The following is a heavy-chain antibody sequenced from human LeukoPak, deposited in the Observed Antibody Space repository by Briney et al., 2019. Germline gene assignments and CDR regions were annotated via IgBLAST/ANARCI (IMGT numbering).Heavy chain of an antibody. CDR3: ARDRYHDSSGPATLWY. Sequence: PGGSLRLSCAASGFTFSSYAMHWVRQAPGKGLEYVSAISSNGGSTYYANSVKGRFTISRDNSKNTLYLQMGSLRAEDMAVYYCARDRYHDSSGPATLWYWGQGTLVTVSS. J-gene: IGHJ4*02. CDR1: GFTFSSYA. V-gene: IGHV3-64*01. D-gene: IGHD3-22*01. CDR2: ISSNGGST.